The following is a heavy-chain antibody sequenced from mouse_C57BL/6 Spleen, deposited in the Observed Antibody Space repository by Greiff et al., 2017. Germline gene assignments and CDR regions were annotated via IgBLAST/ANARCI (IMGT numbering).Heavy chain of an antibody. V-gene: IGHV7-3*01. CDR2: IRNKANGYTT. J-gene: IGHJ2*01. CDR1: GFTFTDYY. CDR3: ARLLRSDYFDY. Sequence: EVKVVESGGGLVQPGGSLSLSCAASGFTFTDYYMSWVRQPPGKALEWLGFIRNKANGYTTEYSASVKGRFTISRDNSQSILYLQMNALRAEDSATYYCARLLRSDYFDYWGQGTTLTVYS. D-gene: IGHD1-1*01.